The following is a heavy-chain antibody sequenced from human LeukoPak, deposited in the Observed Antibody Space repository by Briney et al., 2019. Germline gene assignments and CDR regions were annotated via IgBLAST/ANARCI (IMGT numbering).Heavy chain of an antibody. D-gene: IGHD6-19*01. V-gene: IGHV3-48*04. Sequence: GGSLRLSCAASGFTFSSYSMNWVRQAPGKGLEWVSYISSSSSTIYYADSVKGRFTISRDNAKNSLYLQMNSLRAEDTAVYYCAREAYSSGSSYFDYWGQGTLVTVSS. CDR3: AREAYSSGSSYFDY. CDR2: ISSSSSTI. J-gene: IGHJ4*02. CDR1: GFTFSSYS.